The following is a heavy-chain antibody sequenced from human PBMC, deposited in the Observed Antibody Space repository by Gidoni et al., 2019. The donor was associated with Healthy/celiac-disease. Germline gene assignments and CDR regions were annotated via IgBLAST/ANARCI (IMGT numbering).Heavy chain of an antibody. CDR2: IWYDGSNK. V-gene: IGHV3-33*01. CDR3: ARDPYRAIFGVVIPYYYYGMDV. Sequence: QVQLVESGGGVVQPGRSLRLSCAASGFPFRRYGMHWVRQAPGKGLEWVAVIWYDGSNKYYADSVKGRFTISRDNSKNTLYLQMNSLRAEDTAVYYCARDPYRAIFGVVIPYYYYGMDVWGQGTTVTVSS. CDR1: GFPFRRYG. J-gene: IGHJ6*02. D-gene: IGHD3-3*01.